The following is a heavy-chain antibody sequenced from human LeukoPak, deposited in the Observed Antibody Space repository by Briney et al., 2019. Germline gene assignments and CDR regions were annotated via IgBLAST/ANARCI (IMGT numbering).Heavy chain of an antibody. CDR3: ARPYLNYDSSGYYDY. V-gene: IGHV4-34*01. CDR2: INHSGST. J-gene: IGHJ4*02. Sequence: SETLSLTSAVYGGSFSGYYWSWIRQPPGKGLEWIGEINHSGSTNYNPSLKSRVTISVDTSKNQFSLKLSSVTAADTAVYYCARPYLNYDSSGYYDYWGQGTLVTVSS. CDR1: GGSFSGYY. D-gene: IGHD3-22*01.